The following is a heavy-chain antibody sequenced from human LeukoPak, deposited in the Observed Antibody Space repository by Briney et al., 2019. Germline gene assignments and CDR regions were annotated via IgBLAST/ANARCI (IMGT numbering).Heavy chain of an antibody. V-gene: IGHV3-23*01. Sequence: GGSLRLSWAAAGFSLGSSALSSASQAAGEWLEWGSLISASGRGTYYADSVKGRFTISRDRSKNTLYLQMNSLRAEDTAVYYCAITVSSGISVSDYWGQGTRTTVSS. CDR1: GFSLGSSA. D-gene: IGHD2-8*01. CDR2: ISASGRGT. CDR3: AITVSSGISVSDY. J-gene: IGHJ4*02.